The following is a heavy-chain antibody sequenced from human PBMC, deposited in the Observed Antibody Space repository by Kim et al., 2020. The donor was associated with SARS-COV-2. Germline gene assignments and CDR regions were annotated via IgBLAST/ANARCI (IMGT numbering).Heavy chain of an antibody. CDR1: GGSFSGYY. V-gene: IGHV4-34*01. J-gene: IGHJ4*02. D-gene: IGHD2-15*01. Sequence: SETLSLTCAVYGGSFSGYYWSWIRQPPGKGLEWIGEINHSGSTNYNPSLKSRVTISVDTSKNQFSLKLSSVTAADTAVYYCARARYCSGGSCYFQKLYYFDYWGQGTLVTVSS. CDR3: ARARYCSGGSCYFQKLYYFDY. CDR2: INHSGST.